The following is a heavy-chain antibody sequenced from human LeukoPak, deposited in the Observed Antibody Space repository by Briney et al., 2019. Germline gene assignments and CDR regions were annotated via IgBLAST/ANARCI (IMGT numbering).Heavy chain of an antibody. D-gene: IGHD3-3*01. CDR3: ASGADFWSGPNWFDP. V-gene: IGHV3-21*01. Sequence: PGGSLRLSCAASAFTFSSYSMNCVRQAPGKGLEWGSSISSSSSYIYYADSVKGRFTISRDNAKNSLYLQMNSLRAEDTAVYYCASGADFWSGPNWFDPWGQGTLVTVSS. J-gene: IGHJ5*02. CDR1: AFTFSSYS. CDR2: ISSSSSYI.